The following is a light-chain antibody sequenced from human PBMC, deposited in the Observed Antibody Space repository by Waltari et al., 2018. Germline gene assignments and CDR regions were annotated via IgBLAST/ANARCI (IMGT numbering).Light chain of an antibody. J-gene: IGLJ2*01. CDR1: TANIGGNP. CDR2: SSS. V-gene: IGLV1-44*01. Sequence: QSVLTQPPSVSGTPGQRVTVSCSGSTANIGGNPVSWYQPVPGQAPKLVIQSSSERPSGVPDRFSASTSATSASLVISGLQSEDEADYYCATWDDNLNGVFVGGGTRLTVL. CDR3: ATWDDNLNGVF.